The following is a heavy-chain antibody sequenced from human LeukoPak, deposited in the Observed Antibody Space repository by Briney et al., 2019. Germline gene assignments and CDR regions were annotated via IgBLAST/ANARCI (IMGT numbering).Heavy chain of an antibody. CDR1: GFTFTDYF. J-gene: IGHJ4*02. CDR3: VRDLCGKDDF. D-gene: IGHD1-26*01. V-gene: IGHV3-11*04. CDR2: ISRQGDTI. Sequence: GGSLRLSCAASGFTFTDYFLGWIRQAPGKGLDWVSHISRQGDTIEYADSVKGRFTISRDNAKNSLYLHLNSLRAEDTAVYYCVRDLCGKDDFWGQGILVTVSS.